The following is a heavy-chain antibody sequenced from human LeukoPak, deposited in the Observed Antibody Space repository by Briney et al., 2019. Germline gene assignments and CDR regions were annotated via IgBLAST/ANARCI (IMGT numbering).Heavy chain of an antibody. D-gene: IGHD3-22*01. CDR3: AKGRYYDSSCYEGV. J-gene: IGHJ4*02. Sequence: PGGSLRLSCAASGFTFSSYGMSWVRQAPGKGLEWVSAISGSGGSTYYADSVKGRFTISRDNSKNTLYLQMNSLRAEDTAVYYCAKGRYYDSSCYEGVWGQGTLVTVSS. V-gene: IGHV3-23*01. CDR1: GFTFSSYG. CDR2: ISGSGGST.